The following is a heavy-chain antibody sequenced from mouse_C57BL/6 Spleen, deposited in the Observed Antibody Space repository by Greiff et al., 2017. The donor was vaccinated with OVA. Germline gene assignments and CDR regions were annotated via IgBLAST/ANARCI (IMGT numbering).Heavy chain of an antibody. D-gene: IGHD1-1*01. Sequence: EVQLQQSGPELVKPGASVKISCKASGYTFTYYYMNWVKQSNGKSLEWIGDINPNNGGTSYNQKFKGKATLTVDKSSSTAYMELRSLTSEDSAVYYCARYYGILDYWGQGTTLTVSS. V-gene: IGHV1-26*01. CDR2: INPNNGGT. CDR3: ARYYGILDY. J-gene: IGHJ2*01. CDR1: GYTFTYYY.